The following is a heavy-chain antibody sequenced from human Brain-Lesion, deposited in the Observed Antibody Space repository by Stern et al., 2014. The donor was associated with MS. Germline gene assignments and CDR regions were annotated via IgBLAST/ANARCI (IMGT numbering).Heavy chain of an antibody. V-gene: IGHV1-2*02. Sequence: VQLEESGAEVKKPGASVKVSCKTSGYIFTGYYIHWVRQAPGQGLEWMAWITPNTGGTQYAQKFQGRVTMSRDTSISTAYVELSSLTSDDTAVYYCARDQRGITIFGVVTDYYYLGMDVWGQGTTVTVSS. J-gene: IGHJ6*02. D-gene: IGHD3-3*01. CDR1: GYIFTGYY. CDR2: ITPNTGGT. CDR3: ARDQRGITIFGVVTDYYYLGMDV.